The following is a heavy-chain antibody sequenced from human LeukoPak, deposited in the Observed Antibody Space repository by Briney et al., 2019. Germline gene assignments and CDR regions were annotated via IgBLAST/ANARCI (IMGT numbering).Heavy chain of an antibody. D-gene: IGHD2/OR15-2a*01. J-gene: IGHJ2*01. CDR3: ARELVTRYFDL. Sequence: GGSLRLSCSASGFTFSSYAMHWVRQAPGKGLEYVSAISSNGGSTYYADSVKGRFTISRDNSKNTLYLQMSSLRAEDTAVYYCARELVTRYFDLWGRGTLVTVSS. CDR2: ISSNGGST. CDR1: GFTFSSYA. V-gene: IGHV3-64D*06.